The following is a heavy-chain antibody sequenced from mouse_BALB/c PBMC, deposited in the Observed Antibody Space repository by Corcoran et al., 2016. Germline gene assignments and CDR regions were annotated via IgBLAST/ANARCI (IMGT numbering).Heavy chain of an antibody. CDR1: GYTFTTAG. J-gene: IGHJ2*01. Sequence: QIQLVQSGPELTKPGETVRISCKASGYTFTTAGMQWVQKMPGKGLKWIGWINTHSGVPKYAEDFKGRFAFSLETSASTAYLQISNLKNEDTATYFCARSDYYGSSPDYWGQGTTLTVSS. CDR2: INTHSGVP. D-gene: IGHD1-1*01. V-gene: IGHV9-4*02. CDR3: ARSDYYGSSPDY.